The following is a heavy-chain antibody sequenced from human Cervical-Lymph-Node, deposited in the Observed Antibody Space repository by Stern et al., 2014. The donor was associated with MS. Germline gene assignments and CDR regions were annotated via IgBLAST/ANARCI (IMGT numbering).Heavy chain of an antibody. CDR2: IYHTGKT. J-gene: IGHJ6*02. CDR3: ARVRSTTLSPGMDV. D-gene: IGHD2-15*01. V-gene: IGHV4-4*02. Sequence: QVQLQESGPGLVKPSGTLSLTCAVSGGSISSGHWWNWVSQAPGKGLEWIGEIYHTGKTTYNPSLKSRLTMSIEKSKNQFSLSLSSVTAADTAVYYCARVRSTTLSPGMDVWGQGTTVTVSS. CDR1: GGSISSGHW.